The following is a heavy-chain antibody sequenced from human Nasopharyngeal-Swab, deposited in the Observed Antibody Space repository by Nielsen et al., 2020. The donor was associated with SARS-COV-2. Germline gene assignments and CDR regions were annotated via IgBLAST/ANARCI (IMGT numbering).Heavy chain of an antibody. D-gene: IGHD6-19*01. CDR1: GGSIHSYY. CDR2: IYYSGST. Sequence: SETLSLTCTVSGGSIHSYYWSWIRQPPGKGLEWTGYIYYSGSTKYNPSLKSRVTISVDTSKNQFSLKLSSVTAADTAVYYCAREWYSSGWYGVWGQGTLVTVSS. J-gene: IGHJ4*02. V-gene: IGHV4-59*12. CDR3: AREWYSSGWYGV.